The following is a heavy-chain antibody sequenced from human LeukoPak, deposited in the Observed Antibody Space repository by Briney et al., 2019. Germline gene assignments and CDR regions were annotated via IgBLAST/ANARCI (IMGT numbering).Heavy chain of an antibody. CDR1: GFTFSSYA. J-gene: IGHJ1*01. CDR2: ISYDGSNK. D-gene: IGHD3-16*01. CDR3: ARVASIMFGGVMVIDEYFQH. Sequence: PGRSLRLSCAASGFTFSSYAIHWVRQAPGKGLEWVAVISYDGSNKYYADSVKGRFAISRDNSKNTLYLQMSSLRAEDTAVYYCARVASIMFGGVMVIDEYFQHWGQGTLVTVSS. V-gene: IGHV3-30*09.